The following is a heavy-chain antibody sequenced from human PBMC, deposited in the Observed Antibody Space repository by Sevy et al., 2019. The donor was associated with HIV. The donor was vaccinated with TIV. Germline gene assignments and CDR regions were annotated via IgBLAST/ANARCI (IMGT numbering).Heavy chain of an antibody. CDR3: AREEPQSVRSESYSSY. CDR1: GFTFSSYS. J-gene: IGHJ4*02. Sequence: GGSLRLSCAASGFTFSSYSMNWVRQAPGKGLEWVSSISSSSSYIYYADSVKGRFTISIDNAKNSLYLQMNSLRAEDTAVYYCAREEPQSVRSESYSSYWGQGTLVTVSS. D-gene: IGHD3-10*01. V-gene: IGHV3-21*01. CDR2: ISSSSSYI.